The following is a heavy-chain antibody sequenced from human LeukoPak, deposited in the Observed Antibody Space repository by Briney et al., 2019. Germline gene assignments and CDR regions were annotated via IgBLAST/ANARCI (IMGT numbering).Heavy chain of an antibody. J-gene: IGHJ1*01. Sequence: GGSLRLSCAASGFTVSNNYMNWVRQAPGKGLEWVSVIYSGGSTSYADSVKGRFTISRDNSRNTVSLQMNTLRAEDTAVYYCARGNSCDSSGYPEYFQNWGQGTLVAVSS. D-gene: IGHD3-22*01. CDR3: ARGNSCDSSGYPEYFQN. V-gene: IGHV3-66*01. CDR1: GFTVSNNY. CDR2: IYSGGST.